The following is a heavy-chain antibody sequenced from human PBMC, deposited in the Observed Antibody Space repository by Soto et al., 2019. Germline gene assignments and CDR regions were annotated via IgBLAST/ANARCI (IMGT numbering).Heavy chain of an antibody. Sequence: GASVKVSCKASGGTFSSYAISWVRQAPGQGLEWMGGIIPIFGTANYAQKFQGRVTITADESTSTAYMELSSLRSEDTAVYYCARVSAPLLLYFDWRLYYYGMDVWGQGTTVTVSS. V-gene: IGHV1-69*13. CDR3: ARVSAPLLLYFDWRLYYYGMDV. J-gene: IGHJ6*02. CDR1: GGTFSSYA. D-gene: IGHD3-9*01. CDR2: IIPIFGTA.